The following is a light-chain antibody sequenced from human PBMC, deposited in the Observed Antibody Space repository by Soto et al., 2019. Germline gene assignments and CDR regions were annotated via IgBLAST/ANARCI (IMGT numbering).Light chain of an antibody. CDR2: TAS. CDR3: LQGTHWPPYT. CDR1: RSLVYSDGNSY. J-gene: IGKJ2*01. Sequence: DVVMTQSPLSLPVTLGQPASISCRASRSLVYSDGNSYLSWYHQRPGQSPRRLIYTASNRDSGVPDGFIGSGSGTDVTLEISRVEAEDVGISYCLQGTHWPPYTFGQGTKLEIK. V-gene: IGKV2-30*01.